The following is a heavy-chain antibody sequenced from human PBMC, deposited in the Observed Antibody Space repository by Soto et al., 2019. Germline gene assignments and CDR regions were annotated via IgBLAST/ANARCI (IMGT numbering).Heavy chain of an antibody. V-gene: IGHV3-21*01. CDR1: GFTFSSYS. Sequence: EVQLVESGGGLVKPGGSLRLSCAASGFTFSSYSMNWVRQAPGKGLEWVSSISSSSSYIYYADSVKGRFTISRDNAKNSLYLQMNSLRAEDTAVYYCARDRSYYDSSNEGYWGQGTLVTVSS. CDR2: ISSSSSYI. CDR3: ARDRSYYDSSNEGY. D-gene: IGHD3-22*01. J-gene: IGHJ4*02.